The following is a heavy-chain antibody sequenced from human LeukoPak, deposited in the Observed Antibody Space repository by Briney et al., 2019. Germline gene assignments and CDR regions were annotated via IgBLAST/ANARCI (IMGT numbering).Heavy chain of an antibody. Sequence: SETLSLTCAVYGGSFSGYYWSWIRQPPGKGLEWIGEINHSGSTNYNPSLKSRVTISVDTSKNQFSLKLSSVTAADTAVYYCARDGYYDSSGFLGFSFDIWGQGTMVTVSS. V-gene: IGHV4-34*01. J-gene: IGHJ3*02. CDR1: GGSFSGYY. CDR2: INHSGST. D-gene: IGHD3-22*01. CDR3: ARDGYYDSSGFLGFSFDI.